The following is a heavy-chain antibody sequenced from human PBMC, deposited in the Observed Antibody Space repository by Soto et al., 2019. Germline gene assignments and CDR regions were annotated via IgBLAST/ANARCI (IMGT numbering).Heavy chain of an antibody. CDR1: GGSISSGGYS. J-gene: IGHJ4*02. CDR3: ARCQYNTGYRFDN. Sequence: SETLSLTCVVSGGSISSGGYSWSWIRQPSGKGLEWIGYIYHSGNTYYNPSLKSRVTIAVDKSRNNFSLKLTSVTAADTAVYYCARCQYNTGYRFDNWGQGALVTVSS. V-gene: IGHV4-30-2*01. D-gene: IGHD3-9*01. CDR2: IYHSGNT.